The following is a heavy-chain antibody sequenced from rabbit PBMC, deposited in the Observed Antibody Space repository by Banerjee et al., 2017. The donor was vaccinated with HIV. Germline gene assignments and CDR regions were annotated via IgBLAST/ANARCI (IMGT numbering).Heavy chain of an antibody. CDR2: IYLGRDMP. CDR1: GFDFSSYW. D-gene: IGHD8-1*01. Sequence: QLKETGGGLVQPGGSLTLSCKASGFDFSSYWMDWVRQAPGKGLEWIGHIYLGRDMPKYASWVNGRFTISSDNAQNTVHLQMNSLTAADTATYFCARDAGGSYSLWGPGTLVTVS. J-gene: IGHJ4*01. V-gene: IGHV1S7*01. CDR3: ARDAGGSYSL.